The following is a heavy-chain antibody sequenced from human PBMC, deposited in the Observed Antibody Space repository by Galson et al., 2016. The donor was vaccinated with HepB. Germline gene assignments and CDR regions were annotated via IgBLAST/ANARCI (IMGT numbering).Heavy chain of an antibody. V-gene: IGHV3-21*01. CDR1: GFTFSAYA. CDR2: ISSSSSYI. CDR3: ARFSDYGGNYDWYFDL. D-gene: IGHD4-23*01. Sequence: SLRLSCAASGFTFSAYAVHWVRQAPGKGLEWVSSISSSSSYIYYADSVKGRFTISRDNAKNSLYLQMNSLRAEDTAVYYCARFSDYGGNYDWYFDLWGRGTLVTVSS. J-gene: IGHJ2*01.